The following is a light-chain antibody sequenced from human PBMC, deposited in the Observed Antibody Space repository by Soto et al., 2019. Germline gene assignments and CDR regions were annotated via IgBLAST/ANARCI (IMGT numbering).Light chain of an antibody. CDR3: HQRQSWPRT. V-gene: IGKV3-20*01. CDR1: QSVSSSY. Sequence: EIVLTQSPGTLSLSPGERATLSCRASQSVSSSYLAWYQQKPGQAPRLLIYGASSRATGIPDRFSGSGSETDFTLTISDVEPEDFAVYYCHQRQSWPRTFGQGTKVDI. CDR2: GAS. J-gene: IGKJ1*01.